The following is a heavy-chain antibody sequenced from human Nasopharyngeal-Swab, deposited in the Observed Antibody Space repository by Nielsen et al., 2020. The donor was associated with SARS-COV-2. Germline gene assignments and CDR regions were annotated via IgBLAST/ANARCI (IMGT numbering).Heavy chain of an antibody. CDR3: ARDLYGDYLNYFDY. J-gene: IGHJ4*02. CDR2: IYSGGST. CDR1: GFTVSSNY. V-gene: IGHV3-53*01. Sequence: GESLKISCAASGFTVSSNYMSWVHQAPGKGLEWVSVIYSGGSTYYADSVKGRFTISRDNSKNTLYLQMNSLRAEDTAVYYCARDLYGDYLNYFDYWGQGTLVTVSS. D-gene: IGHD4-17*01.